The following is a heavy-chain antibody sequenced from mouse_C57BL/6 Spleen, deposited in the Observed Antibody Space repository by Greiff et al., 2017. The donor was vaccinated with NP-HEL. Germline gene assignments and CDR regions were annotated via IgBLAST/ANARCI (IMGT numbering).Heavy chain of an antibody. CDR2: ISDGGSYT. V-gene: IGHV5-4*03. J-gene: IGHJ4*01. CDR3: GRSRGYYNAMDY. Sequence: EVKVVESGGGLVKPGGSLKLSCAASGFTFSSYAMSWVRQTPEKRLEWVATISDGGSYTYYPDNVKGRFTISRDNAKNNLYLQMSNLKSEDTAMFYCGRSRGYYNAMDYWGQGTSLTVSS. CDR1: GFTFSSYA. D-gene: IGHD3-1*01.